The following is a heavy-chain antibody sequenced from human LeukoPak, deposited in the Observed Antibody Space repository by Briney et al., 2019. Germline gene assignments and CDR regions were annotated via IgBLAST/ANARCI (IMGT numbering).Heavy chain of an antibody. V-gene: IGHV3-9*01. J-gene: IGHJ4*02. D-gene: IGHD6-6*01. CDR2: ISWDSGRI. CDR1: GFTFYNYA. Sequence: GGSLRLSCAASGFTFYNYAMQWVRQTPGKGLEGGSGISWDSGRINYADSVKGRFTISRENAKNSLFLQMNSLREEDTAVYYCARDIFSVARPHLVCCGQGTQVTVSS. CDR3: ARDIFSVARPHLVC.